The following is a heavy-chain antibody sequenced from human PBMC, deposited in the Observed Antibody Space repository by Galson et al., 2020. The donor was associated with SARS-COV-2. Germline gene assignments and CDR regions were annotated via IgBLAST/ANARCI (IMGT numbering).Heavy chain of an antibody. V-gene: IGHV4-59*01. CDR1: GGSLTSYY. J-gene: IGHJ6*02. CDR3: ARAFCGSGSGYHGMYV. Sequence: SETLSLTCTVSGGSLTSYYWSWIRQPPGKGLEWIGYIYYSGSTNYNPSLKSRVTISVDTSKNQFSLKLRSVTAADTAVYYCARAFCGSGSGYHGMYVWGQGTTVTVSS. D-gene: IGHD3-10*01. CDR2: IYYSGST.